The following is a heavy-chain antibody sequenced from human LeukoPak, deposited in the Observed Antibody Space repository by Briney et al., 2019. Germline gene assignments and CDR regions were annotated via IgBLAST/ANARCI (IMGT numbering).Heavy chain of an antibody. V-gene: IGHV4-59*12. J-gene: IGHJ5*02. D-gene: IGHD3-10*01. CDR1: GGSISSYY. CDR2: IYYSGST. Sequence: SETLSLTCTVSGGSISSYYWSWIRQPPGKGLEWIGYIYYSGSTNYNPSLKSRVTISVDTSKNQFSLKLSSVTAADTAVYYCAGGAIYYGSGSYPSDPWGQGTLVTVSS. CDR3: AGGAIYYGSGSYPSDP.